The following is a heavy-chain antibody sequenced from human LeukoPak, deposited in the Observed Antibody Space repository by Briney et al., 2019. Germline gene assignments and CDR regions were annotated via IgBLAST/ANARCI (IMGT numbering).Heavy chain of an antibody. CDR3: ARGGSGYYSYYYYGMDV. CDR2: ISAYNGNT. CDR1: GYTFTSYG. Sequence: GASVKVSCKASGYTFTSYGISWVRQAPGQGLEWMGWISAYNGNTNYAQKLQGRVTMTTDTSTSTAYMELRSLRSDDTVVYYCARGGSGYYSYYYYGMDVWGQGTTVTVSS. V-gene: IGHV1-18*01. J-gene: IGHJ6*02. D-gene: IGHD3-3*01.